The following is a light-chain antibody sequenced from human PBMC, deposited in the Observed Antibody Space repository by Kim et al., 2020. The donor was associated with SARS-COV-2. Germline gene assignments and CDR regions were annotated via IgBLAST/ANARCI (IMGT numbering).Light chain of an antibody. CDR1: QDISNY. CDR2: GAS. CDR3: QQYDCLYT. Sequence: QSAYVGDRVTITCQASQDISNYLNWLQQKPGKAPKLLIYGASDLQTGVPSRFSGGGSGTHFTLTISSLQPEDVATYYCQQYDCLYTFGQGTKLEI. V-gene: IGKV1-33*01. J-gene: IGKJ2*01.